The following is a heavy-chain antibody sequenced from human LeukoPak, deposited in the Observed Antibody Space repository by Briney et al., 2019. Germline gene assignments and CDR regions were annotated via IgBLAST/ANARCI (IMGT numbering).Heavy chain of an antibody. CDR2: ISYDGSNK. CDR1: GFTFSSYA. Sequence: GGSLRLSCAASGFTFSSYAMLWVRQAPGKGLEWVAVISYDGSNKYYADSVKGRFTISRDNSKNTLYLQMNSLRAEDTAVYYCARSWMRFGELTPNYWGQGTLVTVSS. J-gene: IGHJ4*02. V-gene: IGHV3-30*04. CDR3: ARSWMRFGELTPNY. D-gene: IGHD3-10*01.